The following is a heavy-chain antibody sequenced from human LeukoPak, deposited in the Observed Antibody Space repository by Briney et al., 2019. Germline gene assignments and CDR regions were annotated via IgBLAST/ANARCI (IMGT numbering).Heavy chain of an antibody. J-gene: IGHJ5*02. CDR2: IIPIFGTA. D-gene: IGHD2-2*02. V-gene: IGHV1-69*13. CDR1: GGTVSRYP. CDR3: ARDRPGRYCSTISCYSASPFDP. Sequence: SVKVSCKASGGTVSRYPISWVRQAPGQGLEWMGGIIPIFGTANYAQKFQGRVTITADESTSTAYIELSSLRSEDTAVYYCARDRPGRYCSTISCYSASPFDPWGQGTLVTVSS.